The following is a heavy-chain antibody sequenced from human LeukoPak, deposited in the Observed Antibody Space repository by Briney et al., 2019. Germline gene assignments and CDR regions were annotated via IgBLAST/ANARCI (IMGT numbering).Heavy chain of an antibody. CDR3: ARDKDGYNTFDY. D-gene: IGHD5-24*01. CDR1: GFTFDDYG. CDR2: INWNGGST. V-gene: IGHV3-20*04. Sequence: GGSLRLSCAASGFTFDDYGMSWVRQAPGKGLEWVSGINWNGGSTGYADSVKGRFTISRDNPKNSLYLQMNSLRAEDTALYYCARDKDGYNTFDYWGQGTLVTVSS. J-gene: IGHJ4*02.